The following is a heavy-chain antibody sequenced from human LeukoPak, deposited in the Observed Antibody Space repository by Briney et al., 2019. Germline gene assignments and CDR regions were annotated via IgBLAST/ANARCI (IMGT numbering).Heavy chain of an antibody. V-gene: IGHV4-30-4*08. CDR1: GGSISSGDYY. CDR3: ARGYPYYGDRLPFDY. J-gene: IGHJ4*02. D-gene: IGHD4-17*01. CDR2: INHSGST. Sequence: TSQTLSLTCTVSGGSISSGDYYWSWIRQPPGKGLEWIGEINHSGSTNYNPSLKSRVTISVDTSKNQFSLKLSSVTAADTAVYYCARGYPYYGDRLPFDYWGQGTLVTVSS.